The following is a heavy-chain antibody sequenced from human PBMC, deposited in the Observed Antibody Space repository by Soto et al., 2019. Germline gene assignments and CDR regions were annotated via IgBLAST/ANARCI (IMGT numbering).Heavy chain of an antibody. CDR1: GFTFSSYD. CDR2: IGTAGAT. J-gene: IGHJ6*03. D-gene: IGHD3-3*01. CDR3: ARGTYYDFLSGYSRYYYYYMDF. V-gene: IGHV3-13*01. Sequence: EVQLVESGGGLVQPGGSLRLSCAASGFTFSSYDMHWVRQATGKGLEWVSAIGTAGATYYPGSVKGRFTISRENAKNSFYPQIHSLRAGDTAVYYCARGTYYDFLSGYSRYYYYYMDFWGKGTTVTVSS.